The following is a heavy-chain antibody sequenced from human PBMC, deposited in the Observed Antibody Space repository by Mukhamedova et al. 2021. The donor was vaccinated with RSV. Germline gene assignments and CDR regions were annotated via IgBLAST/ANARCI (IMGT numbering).Heavy chain of an antibody. CDR2: ISYDGSNK. J-gene: IGHJ6*03. Sequence: GLEWVAVISYDGSNKYYADSVKGRFTISRDNSKNTLYLQMNSLRAEDTAVYYCARRAMAYPYYYYYYMDVWGKGTTVTVSS. D-gene: IGHD5-18*01. V-gene: IGHV3-30*03. CDR3: ARRAMAYPYYYYYYMDV.